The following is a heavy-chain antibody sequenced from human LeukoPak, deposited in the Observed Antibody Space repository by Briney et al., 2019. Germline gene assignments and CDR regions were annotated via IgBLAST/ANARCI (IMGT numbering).Heavy chain of an antibody. J-gene: IGHJ4*02. Sequence: GGSLRLSCAASGFTFDDYAMHWVRQAPGKGLEWVSLISWDGGSTYYADSVKGRFTISRDNSKNSLYLQMNSLRAEDTAVYYCARGIAAAGTYYFDYWGQGTLVTVSS. CDR1: GFTFDDYA. CDR3: ARGIAAAGTYYFDY. V-gene: IGHV3-43D*03. CDR2: ISWDGGST. D-gene: IGHD6-13*01.